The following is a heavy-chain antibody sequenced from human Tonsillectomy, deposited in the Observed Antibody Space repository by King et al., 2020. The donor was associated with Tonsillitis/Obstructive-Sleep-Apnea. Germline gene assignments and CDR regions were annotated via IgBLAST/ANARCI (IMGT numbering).Heavy chain of an antibody. CDR3: ARSPTVTKSFYFDS. Sequence: VQLVESGGGLIQPGGSLRLSCVASGFTVSRNYMSWVRQAPGKGPEWVSVIYSVGSTYYADSVKGRFTISRDHSKNTLYLQMNNVRAEDTAVYYCARSPTVTKSFYFDSWGQGTLVTISS. V-gene: IGHV3-53*01. CDR1: GFTVSRNY. D-gene: IGHD4-17*01. J-gene: IGHJ4*02. CDR2: IYSVGST.